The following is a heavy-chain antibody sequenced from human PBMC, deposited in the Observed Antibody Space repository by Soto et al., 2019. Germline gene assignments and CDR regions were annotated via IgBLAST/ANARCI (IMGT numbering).Heavy chain of an antibody. CDR2: ISYSGNT. J-gene: IGHJ4*02. V-gene: IGHV4-59*01. Sequence: PSETLSLTCTVSGGSISTYYWSWIRQPPGKGLEWIGYISYSGNTNYNPSLKNRVTISVDTSKDQFSLKLSSVTAADTAVYYCARGLGYSYGSHFDYWGQGTLVTVSS. D-gene: IGHD5-18*01. CDR3: ARGLGYSYGSHFDY. CDR1: GGSISTYY.